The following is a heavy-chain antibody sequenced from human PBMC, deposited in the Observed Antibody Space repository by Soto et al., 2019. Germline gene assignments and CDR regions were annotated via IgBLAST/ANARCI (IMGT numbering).Heavy chain of an antibody. CDR3: ARGSHNWNVIDY. Sequence: ASVKVSCKASGYTFTGYYMHWVRQAPGQGLEWMGWINPNSGGTNYAQKFQGWVTMTRDTSISTAYMELSRPRSDDTAVYYCARGSHNWNVIDYWGQGTLVTVSS. CDR2: INPNSGGT. D-gene: IGHD1-1*01. CDR1: GYTFTGYY. V-gene: IGHV1-2*04. J-gene: IGHJ4*02.